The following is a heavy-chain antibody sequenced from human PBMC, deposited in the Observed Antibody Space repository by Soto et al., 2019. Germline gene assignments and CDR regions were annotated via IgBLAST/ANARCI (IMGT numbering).Heavy chain of an antibody. J-gene: IGHJ4*02. CDR3: ARDVIAVAGSADY. D-gene: IGHD6-19*01. CDR2: LSSDGGA. Sequence: PGGSLSLSCAASAFIVRSNYLSWVRQAPGKGLEWVAALSSDGGAYYTDSVKGRFAISRDNSRNTLYLQMDSLTVEDTAVYYCARDVIAVAGSADYWGQGTLVTVSS. CDR1: AFIVRSNY. V-gene: IGHV3-53*01.